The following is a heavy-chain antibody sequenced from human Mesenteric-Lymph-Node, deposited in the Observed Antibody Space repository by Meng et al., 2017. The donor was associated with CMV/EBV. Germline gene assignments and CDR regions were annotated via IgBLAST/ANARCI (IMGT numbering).Heavy chain of an antibody. V-gene: IGHV1-18*01. CDR1: GYSFG. J-gene: IGHJ5*02. CDR2: ISSNNGNT. Sequence: ASVKVSCKASGYSFGITWVRQAPGQGLEWMGWISSNNGNTNYARKFKDRITMTTDTSTNTAYMELSSLRSEDTAVYYCARPYIAAAGSYNWFDPWGQGTLVTVSS. D-gene: IGHD6-13*01. CDR3: ARPYIAAAGSYNWFDP.